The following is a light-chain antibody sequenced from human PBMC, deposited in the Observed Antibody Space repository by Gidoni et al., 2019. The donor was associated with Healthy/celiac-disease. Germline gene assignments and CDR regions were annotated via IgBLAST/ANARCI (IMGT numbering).Light chain of an antibody. CDR1: QSVSSSY. V-gene: IGKV3-20*01. CDR3: QQYGSSPYT. J-gene: IGKJ2*01. CDR2: GAS. Sequence: VLTQSPGPLSLSPGERATLSGRASQSVSSSYLAWYQQKPGQAPRLLIYGASSRATGIPDRFSGSGSGTDFTLTISRLEPEDFAVYYCQQYGSSPYTFGQGTKLEIK.